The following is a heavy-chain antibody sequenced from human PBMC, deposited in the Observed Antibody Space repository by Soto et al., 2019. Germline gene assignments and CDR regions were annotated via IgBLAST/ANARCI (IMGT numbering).Heavy chain of an antibody. D-gene: IGHD2-2*01. Sequence: GGSLRLSCAASGFTFTRYSMNWVRQAPGKGLEWVSSISSTTNYIYYGDSMKGRFTISRDNAKNSLYLEMNSLRAEDTAVYYCARGTGQLLYYYYGMDVWGQGTTVTVSS. CDR3: ARGTGQLLYYYYGMDV. V-gene: IGHV3-21*06. CDR1: GFTFTRYS. J-gene: IGHJ6*02. CDR2: ISSTTNYI.